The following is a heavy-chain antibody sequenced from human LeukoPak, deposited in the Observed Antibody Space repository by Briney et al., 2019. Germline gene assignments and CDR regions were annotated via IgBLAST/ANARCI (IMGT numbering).Heavy chain of an antibody. V-gene: IGHV4-34*01. CDR1: GGSFSGYY. CDR3: ARGGSSGYYYASIPYGMDV. CDR2: INHSGST. J-gene: IGHJ6*02. D-gene: IGHD3-22*01. Sequence: SETLSLTCAVYGGSFSGYYWSWIRQPPGKGLEWIGEINHSGSTNYNPSLKSRVTISVDTSKNQFSLKLSSVTAADTAVYYCARGGSSGYYYASIPYGMDVWGQGTTVTVSS.